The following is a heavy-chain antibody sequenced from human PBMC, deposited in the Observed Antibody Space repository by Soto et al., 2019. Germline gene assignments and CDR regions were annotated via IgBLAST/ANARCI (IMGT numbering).Heavy chain of an antibody. CDR2: ISYDGSNK. J-gene: IGHJ4*02. Sequence: PGGSLRLSCAASGFTFSSYAMHWVRQAPGKGLEWVAVISYDGSNKYYADSVKGRFTISRDNSKNTLYLQMNSLRAEDTAVYYCARDVDYGDYFDYWGQGTLVTVSS. CDR1: GFTFSSYA. CDR3: ARDVDYGDYFDY. V-gene: IGHV3-30-3*01. D-gene: IGHD4-17*01.